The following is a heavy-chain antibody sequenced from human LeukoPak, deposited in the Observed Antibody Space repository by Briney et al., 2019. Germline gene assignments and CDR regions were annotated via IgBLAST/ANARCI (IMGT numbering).Heavy chain of an antibody. CDR2: MNPNSGNT. V-gene: IGHV1-8*01. J-gene: IGHJ4*02. CDR3: ARERAGRFDY. Sequence: ASVKVSCTASGYTFTTYDINSVRQATGQRLEWMGWMNPNSGNTGYAQKFQGRVTMTRNTSISTAYMELSSLRSEDTAVYYCARERAGRFDYWGQGTLVTVSS. CDR1: GYTFTTYD. D-gene: IGHD1-26*01.